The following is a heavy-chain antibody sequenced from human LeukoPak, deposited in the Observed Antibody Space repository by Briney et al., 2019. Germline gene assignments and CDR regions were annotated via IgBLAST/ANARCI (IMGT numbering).Heavy chain of an antibody. J-gene: IGHJ4*02. Sequence: GGSLRLSCVASGFTFSGHWMHWVRQVPGKGLVAVSRIIPDGSATGYADSVKGRFTISRDNAKNTLYLEMNSLTAEDTALYYCTRSGYSTGYDYECQGTLVTVSS. CDR1: GFTFSGHW. V-gene: IGHV3-74*01. CDR2: IIPDGSAT. CDR3: TRSGYSTGYDY. D-gene: IGHD6-25*01.